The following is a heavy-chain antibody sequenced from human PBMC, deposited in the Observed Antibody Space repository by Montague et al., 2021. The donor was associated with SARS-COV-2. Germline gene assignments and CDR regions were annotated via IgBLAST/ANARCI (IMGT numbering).Heavy chain of an antibody. Sequence: SETLSLTCTVSGGSINNYYWSWIRQPPGRGLEWIGYIYYSGSTEYSPSLKSRVTMSIDTSKNQFPLKLISVTAADTAVYYCARLWDTVYYYYGMDVWGQGTTVTVSS. CDR3: ARLWDTVYYYYGMDV. D-gene: IGHD1-26*01. J-gene: IGHJ6*02. V-gene: IGHV4-59*08. CDR2: IYYSGST. CDR1: GGSINNYY.